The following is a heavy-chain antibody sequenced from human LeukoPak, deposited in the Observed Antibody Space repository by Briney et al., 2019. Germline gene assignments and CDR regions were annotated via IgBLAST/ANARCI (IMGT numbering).Heavy chain of an antibody. CDR2: IPDSGYT. CDR3: ARGEHTCDY. Sequence: SETLSLTCTVSGGSINNYYWNWIRQSAGKGLEWIGRIPDSGYTNYNPSVQSRLSMSVDTSKNQFSLRLTSVTAADTAVYYCARGEHTCDYWGQGTLVSVSS. CDR1: GGSINNYY. D-gene: IGHD1-26*01. J-gene: IGHJ4*02. V-gene: IGHV4-4*07.